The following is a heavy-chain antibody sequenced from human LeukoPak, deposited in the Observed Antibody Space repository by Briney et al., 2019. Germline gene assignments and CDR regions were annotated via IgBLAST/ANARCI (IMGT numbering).Heavy chain of an antibody. CDR2: ISAYNGNT. V-gene: IGHV1-18*01. J-gene: IGHJ4*02. Sequence: ASVKVSCKASGYTFTSYGISWVRQAPGQGLEWMGWISAYNGNTNYAQKLQGRVTMTTDTSTSTAYMELRSLRSDDTAVYYCARDQLYCSSTSCYPTDFDWGQGTLVTVSS. CDR1: GYTFTSYG. D-gene: IGHD2-2*01. CDR3: ARDQLYCSSTSCYPTDFD.